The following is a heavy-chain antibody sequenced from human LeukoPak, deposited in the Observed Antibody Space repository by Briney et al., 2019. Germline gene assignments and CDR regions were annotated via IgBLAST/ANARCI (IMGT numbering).Heavy chain of an antibody. CDR2: ISGSGGST. Sequence: GGSPRLSCAASGFTYSSYAMSRVRQAPGKGLEWVSAISGSGGSTYYADSVKGRFTISRDNSKNTLYLQMNSLRAEDTAVYYCAKDPAAYDYVWGSYRFGYWGQGTLVTVSS. J-gene: IGHJ4*02. D-gene: IGHD3-16*02. V-gene: IGHV3-23*01. CDR3: AKDPAAYDYVWGSYRFGY. CDR1: GFTYSSYA.